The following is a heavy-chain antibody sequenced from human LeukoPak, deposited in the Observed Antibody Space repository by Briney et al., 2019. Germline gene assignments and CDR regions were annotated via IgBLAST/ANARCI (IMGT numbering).Heavy chain of an antibody. Sequence: KTSETLSLTCTVSGGSISSGDYYWSWIRQPPGKGLEWIGYIYYSGSTYYNPSLKSRVTISVDTSKNQFSLKLSSVTAADTAVYYCARGRVLRFLVEEFDPWGQGTLVTVSS. D-gene: IGHD3-3*01. CDR3: ARGRVLRFLVEEFDP. CDR2: IYYSGST. CDR1: GGSISSGDYY. J-gene: IGHJ5*02. V-gene: IGHV4-30-4*08.